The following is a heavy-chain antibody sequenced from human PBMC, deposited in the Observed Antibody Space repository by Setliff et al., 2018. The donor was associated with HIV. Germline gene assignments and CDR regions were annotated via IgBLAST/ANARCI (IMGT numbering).Heavy chain of an antibody. CDR1: GFTVSSNY. CDR3: ARETDYYGSGSGLFDY. V-gene: IGHV3-53*01. CDR2: IYSGGSST. D-gene: IGHD3-10*01. Sequence: PGGSLRLSCAASGFTVSSNYMSWVRQAPGKAPEWVSVIYSGGSSTYYADSVKGRFTIARDNSKNTLYLQMNSLRAEDTAVYYCARETDYYGSGSGLFDYWGQGTLVTVSS. J-gene: IGHJ4*02.